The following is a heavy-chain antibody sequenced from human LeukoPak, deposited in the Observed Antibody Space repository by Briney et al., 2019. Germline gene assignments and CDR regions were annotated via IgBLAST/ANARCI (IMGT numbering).Heavy chain of an antibody. Sequence: PSETLSLTCTVSGGSISSSISYYWGWIRQPPGKGLEWIGSIYYSGSTYYNPSLKSRVTISVDTSNNQFSLKLSSVTAADTAVYYCARTCGYSYATCGWGQGTLVTVSS. D-gene: IGHD5-18*01. J-gene: IGHJ4*02. CDR1: GGSISSSISYY. V-gene: IGHV4-39*07. CDR3: ARTCGYSYATCG. CDR2: IYYSGST.